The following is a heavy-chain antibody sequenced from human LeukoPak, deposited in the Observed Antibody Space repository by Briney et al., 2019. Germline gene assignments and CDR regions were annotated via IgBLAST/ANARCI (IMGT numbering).Heavy chain of an antibody. CDR3: AKDERSGGSYLVYYFDY. J-gene: IGHJ4*02. D-gene: IGHD1-26*01. CDR2: ISWNSGSI. V-gene: IGHV3-9*03. CDR1: GFTFDDYA. Sequence: PGRSLRLSCAASGFTFDDYAMHWVRQAPGKGLEWVSGISWNSGSIGYADSVKGRFTISRDNAKSSLYLQMNSLRAEDMALYYCAKDERSGGSYLVYYFDYWGQGTLVTVSS.